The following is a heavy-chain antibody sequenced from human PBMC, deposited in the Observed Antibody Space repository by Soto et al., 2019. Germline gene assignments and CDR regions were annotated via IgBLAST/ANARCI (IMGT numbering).Heavy chain of an antibody. CDR2: ISSNSAYI. Sequence: PAGSLRISCAASGLTFRSFTMNWVRQAPGKGLEWVSTISSNSAYIYYTDALRGRFTISRDNAKNSLHLQMNSLRAEDTAVYYCTRDASRDSSARGWFDPWGPGTLVTVS. V-gene: IGHV3-21*01. CDR1: GLTFRSFT. J-gene: IGHJ5*02. D-gene: IGHD6-13*01. CDR3: TRDASRDSSARGWFDP.